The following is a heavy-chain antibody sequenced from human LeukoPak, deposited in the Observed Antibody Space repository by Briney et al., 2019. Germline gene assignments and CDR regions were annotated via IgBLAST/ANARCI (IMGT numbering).Heavy chain of an antibody. CDR2: ISSSGSTI. Sequence: GGSLRLSCAASGFTFSSYEMNWVRQAPGKGLEWVSYISSSGSTIYYADSVKGRFTISRDNAKNSLYLQMSSLRAEDTAVYYCAELGITMFGGVWGKGTTVTISS. CDR1: GFTFSSYE. V-gene: IGHV3-48*03. D-gene: IGHD3-10*02. J-gene: IGHJ6*04. CDR3: AELGITMFGGV.